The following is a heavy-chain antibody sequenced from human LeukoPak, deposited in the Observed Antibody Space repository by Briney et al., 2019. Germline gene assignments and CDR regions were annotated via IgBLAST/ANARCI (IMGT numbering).Heavy chain of an antibody. V-gene: IGHV4-39*01. Sequence: SETLSLTCTVSGGAISSTNYYWGWIRQAPGKGREWNGNIYYSGDTFYNSSLKSRVTLSVDTSENQFSLKMTSVTAADTAVYYCARCSGSHYAFDLWGQGTMVTVS. CDR2: IYYSGDT. CDR1: GGAISSTNYY. D-gene: IGHD1-26*01. J-gene: IGHJ3*01. CDR3: ARCSGSHYAFDL.